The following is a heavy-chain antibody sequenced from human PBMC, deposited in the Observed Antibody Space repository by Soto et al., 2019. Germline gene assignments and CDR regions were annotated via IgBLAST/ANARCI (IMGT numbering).Heavy chain of an antibody. CDR1: GFTFNTFE. V-gene: IGHV3-23*01. J-gene: IGHJ5*01. Sequence: EVQLLESGGGLVQPGGSLRLSCAASGFTFNTFEMSWVRQAPGRGLEWVSFISTDSSRAYYADAVKGRFTISRDNSKHTLYLQINSLTAEDTAVYACVKGGWFDFWGQATLVTVSS. CDR3: VKGGWFDF. CDR2: ISTDSSRA.